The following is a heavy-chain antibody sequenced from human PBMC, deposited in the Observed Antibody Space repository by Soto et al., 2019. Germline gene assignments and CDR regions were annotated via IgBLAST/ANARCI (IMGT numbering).Heavy chain of an antibody. CDR3: AKREGMEPWAYSCDD. V-gene: IGHV3-23*01. CDR1: GFTFSDFA. D-gene: IGHD1-26*01. Sequence: EVQVLESGGGLVQPGGSLRLSCAATGFTFSDFAMSWVRPAPGKGLEWVSRIYGGGNGPHYADSVKGRVTISRVNSKNTLYLQMNSLRAEDTAVYYWAKREGMEPWAYSCDDWCQGTLVTVSS. CDR2: IYGGGNGP. J-gene: IGHJ4*02.